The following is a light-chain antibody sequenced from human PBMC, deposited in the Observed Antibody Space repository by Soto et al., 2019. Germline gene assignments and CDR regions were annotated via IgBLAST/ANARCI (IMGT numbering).Light chain of an antibody. V-gene: IGLV2-14*01. CDR3: SSYTSSDTLV. J-gene: IGLJ1*01. CDR1: SSDVGGYNS. CDR2: DVT. Sequence: QYPLTQHACVSGSPGQSIIISCTGTSSDVGGYNSVSWYQQHPGKAPKIMIYDVTTRPSGVPNRFSGSKSGNAASLTISGLHSEDEADYYCSSYTSSDTLVFGTGTKVTVL.